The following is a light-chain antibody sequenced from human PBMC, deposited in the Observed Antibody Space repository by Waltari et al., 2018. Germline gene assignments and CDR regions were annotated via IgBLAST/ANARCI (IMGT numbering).Light chain of an antibody. Sequence: DIVLTQSPDSLAVPLGERATINCKSSQSVVSSSNHKNYLAWYQQKPRQPPKILINWASTRESGVPDRFCGSGSETDFTLTISILQAEDGAVYYWQQCYTFPYTFGQGTKLEIK. CDR2: WAS. CDR3: QQCYTFPYT. CDR1: QSVVSSSNHKNY. J-gene: IGKJ2*01. V-gene: IGKV4-1*01.